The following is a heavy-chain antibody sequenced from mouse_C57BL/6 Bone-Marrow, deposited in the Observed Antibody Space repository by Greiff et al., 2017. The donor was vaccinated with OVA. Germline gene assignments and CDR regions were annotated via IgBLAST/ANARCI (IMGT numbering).Heavy chain of an antibody. V-gene: IGHV1-15*01. CDR3: TRGGGD. CDR2: IDPETGGT. CDR1: GYTFTDYE. J-gene: IGHJ2*01. Sequence: QVQLKESGAELVRPGASVTLSCKASGYTFTDYEMHWVKQTPVHGLEWIGAIDPETGGTAYNQKFKGKAILTADKSSSTAYMELRSLTSEDSAVYYCTRGGGDWGQGTTRTVSS.